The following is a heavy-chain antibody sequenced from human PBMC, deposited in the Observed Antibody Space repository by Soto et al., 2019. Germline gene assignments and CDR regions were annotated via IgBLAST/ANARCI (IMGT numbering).Heavy chain of an antibody. V-gene: IGHV3-33*01. Sequence: QMQLVESGGGVVQPGTSLRLSCAESGFTFSNYAMHWVRQAPGKGLEWVTIIWYDGSDKNYGDSVKGRFTISRDNSKNTLYLQMNSLRVEETAVYYCARDSGGDYHNYYMDVWGKGTTVTGSS. CDR3: ARDSGGDYHNYYMDV. CDR1: GFTFSNYA. J-gene: IGHJ6*03. CDR2: IWYDGSDK. D-gene: IGHD4-17*01.